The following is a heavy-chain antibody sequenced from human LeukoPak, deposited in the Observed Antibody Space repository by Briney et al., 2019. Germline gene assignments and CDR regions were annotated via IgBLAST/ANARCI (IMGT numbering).Heavy chain of an antibody. D-gene: IGHD3-22*01. J-gene: IGHJ4*02. Sequence: PGGSLRLSCAASRLTFSNYSMNWVRQAPGKGLEWVSSITSSSTYIYYADSVEGRFTISRDNAKNSLYLQMNSLRAEDTAVYYCARAQGGYYDSSGYDYWGQGTLVTVSS. V-gene: IGHV3-21*01. CDR1: RLTFSNYS. CDR3: ARAQGGYYDSSGYDY. CDR2: ITSSSTYI.